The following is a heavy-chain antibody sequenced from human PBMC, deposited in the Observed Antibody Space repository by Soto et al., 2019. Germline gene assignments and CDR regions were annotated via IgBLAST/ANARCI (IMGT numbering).Heavy chain of an antibody. CDR2: IVVGSGNT. CDR3: AADVSTLDAFDI. V-gene: IGHV1-58*02. J-gene: IGHJ3*02. Sequence: SVKVSCKASGFTFTSSAMQWVRQARGQRLEWIGWIVVGSGNTNYAQKFQERVTITRDVSTSTAYMELSSLRSEDTAVYYCAADVSTLDAFDIWGQGTMVTVSS. CDR1: GFTFTSSA.